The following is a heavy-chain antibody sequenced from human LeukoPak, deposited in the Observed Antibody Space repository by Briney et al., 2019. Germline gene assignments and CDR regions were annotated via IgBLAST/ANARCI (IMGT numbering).Heavy chain of an antibody. D-gene: IGHD5-18*01. Sequence: GGSLRLSCAASGFTFSSYWMSWVRQAPGEGLEWVANIKQDGSEKYYVDSVKGRFTISRDNAKNSLYLQMNSLRAEDTAVYYCARDRWRYSYGLDYWGQGTLVTVSS. V-gene: IGHV3-7*01. J-gene: IGHJ4*02. CDR2: IKQDGSEK. CDR1: GFTFSSYW. CDR3: ARDRWRYSYGLDY.